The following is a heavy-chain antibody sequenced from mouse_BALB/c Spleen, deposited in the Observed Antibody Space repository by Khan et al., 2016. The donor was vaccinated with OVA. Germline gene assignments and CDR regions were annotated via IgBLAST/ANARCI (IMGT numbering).Heavy chain of an antibody. CDR2: IDPFSGGT. Sequence: VQLKESGPELMKPGASVKISCRASGYSFTTYYIHWMMQSHGKSLEWIGNIDPFSGGTTYNQNFKGKATLTVDKSSSTAYIHLSNLTSEDSAVYYCTRHGYVAWFTYWGQGTLVTVSA. CDR1: GYSFTTYY. V-gene: IGHV1S135*01. D-gene: IGHD2-2*01. CDR3: TRHGYVAWFTY. J-gene: IGHJ3*01.